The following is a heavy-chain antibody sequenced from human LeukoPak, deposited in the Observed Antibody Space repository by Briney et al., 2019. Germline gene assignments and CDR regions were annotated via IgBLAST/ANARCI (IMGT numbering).Heavy chain of an antibody. J-gene: IGHJ4*02. D-gene: IGHD5-24*01. CDR2: ISAASRGI. CDR1: GFTFSTYS. V-gene: IGHV3-48*01. CDR3: ARGEYHQDGIGYNRFDN. Sequence: GGSLRLSCAASGFTFSTYSLSWVRQAPGKGLEWISHISAASRGIYYADSVKGRFTISRDNAENSVFLQMRSLRLEDTAVYYCARGEYHQDGIGYNRFDNWGQGALVTVSS.